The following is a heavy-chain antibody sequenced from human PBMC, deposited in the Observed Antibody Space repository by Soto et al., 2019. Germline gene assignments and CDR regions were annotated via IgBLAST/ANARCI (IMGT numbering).Heavy chain of an antibody. V-gene: IGHV3-43*01. CDR1: GVKFDEHT. CDR2: SSWDGGIT. J-gene: IGHJ6*02. Sequence: QPGGSLRLSCAASGVKFDEHTMHWVRQAPGKGLEWVSLSSWDGGITYYADSVKGRFTISRDNSKNSLYLQMNSLRSEDTALYYCAKSRHYDTSGYYSLDYYYYYGMDVWGQGTTVTVS. D-gene: IGHD3-22*01. CDR3: AKSRHYDTSGYYSLDYYYYYGMDV.